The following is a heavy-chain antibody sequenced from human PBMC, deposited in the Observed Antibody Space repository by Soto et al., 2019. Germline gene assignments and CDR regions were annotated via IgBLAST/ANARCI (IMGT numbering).Heavy chain of an antibody. Sequence: PGGSLRLSCAASGFTFSSYAMHWVRQAPGKGLEWVAVISYDGSNKYYADSVKGRFTISRDNSKNTLYLQMNSLRAEDTAVYYCPLLRDGIAAAPYYYYYGMDVWGQGTTVTVSS. D-gene: IGHD6-13*01. CDR3: PLLRDGIAAAPYYYYYGMDV. J-gene: IGHJ6*02. CDR1: GFTFSSYA. V-gene: IGHV3-30-3*01. CDR2: ISYDGSNK.